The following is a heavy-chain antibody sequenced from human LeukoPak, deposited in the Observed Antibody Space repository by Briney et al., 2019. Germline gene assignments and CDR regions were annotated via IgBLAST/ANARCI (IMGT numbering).Heavy chain of an antibody. D-gene: IGHD3-10*01. Sequence: PGGSLRLSCTASAFTFGDYTMNWVRQAAGKGLEWVSVISGSGDSTYYADSVKGRFTISRDNSKNTLHLQMNSLRAEDTAVYYCAKVTGSGSYPAYYYYAMDVWGRGTTVTVSS. CDR3: AKVTGSGSYPAYYYYAMDV. V-gene: IGHV3-23*01. CDR1: AFTFGDYT. CDR2: ISGSGDST. J-gene: IGHJ6*02.